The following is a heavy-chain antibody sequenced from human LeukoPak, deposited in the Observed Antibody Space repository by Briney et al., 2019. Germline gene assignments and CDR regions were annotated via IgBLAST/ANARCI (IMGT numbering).Heavy chain of an antibody. J-gene: IGHJ4*02. V-gene: IGHV3-13*01. Sequence: GGSLRLSCAASGFTFSSYDMHWVRQATGKGLEWVSAIGTAGDTYYPGSVKGRFTISRENAKNSLYLQMNSLRAGDTAVYYCARGSPYQYCSSTSCPIDYWGQGTLVTVSS. CDR3: ARGSPYQYCSSTSCPIDY. CDR2: IGTAGDT. CDR1: GFTFSSYD. D-gene: IGHD2-2*01.